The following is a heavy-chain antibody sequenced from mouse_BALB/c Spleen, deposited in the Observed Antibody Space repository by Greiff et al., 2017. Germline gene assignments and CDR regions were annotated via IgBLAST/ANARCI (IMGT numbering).Heavy chain of an antibody. J-gene: IGHJ3*01. CDR1: GFSITDDY. Sequence: VQLQQSGAELVRPAALVTLSCTASGFSITDDYMHWVKQRPEQGLVWIGWIDPENGNTIYDPHFQGKASITADTSSNTVYLQLSDLTSEDTAVYYCASDGSFAYWGQGTLVTVSA. D-gene: IGHD1-2*01. CDR3: ASDGSFAY. CDR2: IDPENGNT. V-gene: IGHV14-1*02.